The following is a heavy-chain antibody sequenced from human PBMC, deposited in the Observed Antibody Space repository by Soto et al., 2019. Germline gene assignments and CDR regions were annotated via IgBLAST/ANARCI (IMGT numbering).Heavy chain of an antibody. J-gene: IGHJ6*02. V-gene: IGHV3-23*01. CDR2: ISGSGIST. D-gene: IGHD4-4*01. CDR1: GFTFSTYP. Sequence: EAQLLESGGGLVQPGGSLRLSCAASGFTFSTYPMSWVRQAPGKGLEWVSGISGSGISTYYTDSVKGRFTISRDNSKNTVFLQMNSLRDEDTAVYYCVKPPVITASYYYYDMDVWGQGTTVPVSS. CDR3: VKPPVITASYYYYDMDV.